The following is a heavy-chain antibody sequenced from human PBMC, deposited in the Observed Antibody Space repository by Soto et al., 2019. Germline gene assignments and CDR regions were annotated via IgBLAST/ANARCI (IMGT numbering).Heavy chain of an antibody. J-gene: IGHJ4*02. V-gene: IGHV4-34*01. D-gene: IGHD2-8*02. CDR1: GGSFSGYY. CDR2: INHRGST. Sequence: PSETLSLTCAVYGGSFSGYYWTWIRQPPGTGLARIGEINHRGSTNYTPSLKSRAPISVDTSKHQYSRKLTSVTSADTAVYYCARDKITGLFDYWGQGTLVTVSS. CDR3: ARDKITGLFDY.